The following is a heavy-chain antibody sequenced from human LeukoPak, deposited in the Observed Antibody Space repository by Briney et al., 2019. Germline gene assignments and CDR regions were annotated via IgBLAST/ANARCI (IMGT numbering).Heavy chain of an antibody. Sequence: GGSLRLSCAASGFSFRNYWMGWVRQAPGKGLEWVANTKPDGSAEYYADSVRGRFTASRDNTNNLLYLQMNRLRAEDTAVYYCARDGGLHTNFDYWGQGTLLTVSS. D-gene: IGHD2-15*01. CDR2: TKPDGSAE. CDR3: ARDGGLHTNFDY. CDR1: GFSFRNYW. J-gene: IGHJ4*02. V-gene: IGHV3-7*01.